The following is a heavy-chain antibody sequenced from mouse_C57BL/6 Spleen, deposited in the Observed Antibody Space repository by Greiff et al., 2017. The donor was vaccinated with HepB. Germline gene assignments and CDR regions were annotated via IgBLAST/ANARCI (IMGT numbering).Heavy chain of an antibody. CDR3: ARDRDSSGYNYAMDY. Sequence: EVQLMESEGGLVQPGSSMKLSCTASGFTFSDYYMAWVRQVPEKGLEWVANINYDGSSTYYLDSLKSRFIISRDNAKNILYLQMSSLKSEDTATYYCARDRDSSGYNYAMDYWGQGTSVTVSS. V-gene: IGHV5-16*01. J-gene: IGHJ4*01. CDR1: GFTFSDYY. CDR2: INYDGSST. D-gene: IGHD3-2*02.